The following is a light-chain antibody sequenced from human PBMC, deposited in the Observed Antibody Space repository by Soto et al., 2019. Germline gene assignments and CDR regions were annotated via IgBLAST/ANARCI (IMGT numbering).Light chain of an antibody. J-gene: IGKJ1*01. CDR1: QAIRTA. Sequence: AIQLTQSPSSLYASVGDRVTITCRASQAIRTALGWYQQKPGKVPKLLIYAASISQSGVPSRFSGSGSGTDFTLTISSLQPEDFATYYCLLDFRYFWAFGQGTKVEIK. V-gene: IGKV1-6*01. CDR2: AAS. CDR3: LLDFRYFWA.